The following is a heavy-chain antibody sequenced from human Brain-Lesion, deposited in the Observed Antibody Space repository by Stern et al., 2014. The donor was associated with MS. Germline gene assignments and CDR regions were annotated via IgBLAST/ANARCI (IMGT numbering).Heavy chain of an antibody. CDR2: INPNTGGT. CDR1: GYIFTGYY. Sequence: VQLVQSGAEVKKPGASVKGSCKTSGYIFTGYYIPWVRQAPGQGLEWMAWINPNTGGTKYARKFQGRVTMSRDTSISTAYVELSSLTSDDTAVYYCARDQRGITIFGVVTDYYYLGMDVWGQGTTVTVSS. D-gene: IGHD3-3*01. J-gene: IGHJ6*02. CDR3: ARDQRGITIFGVVTDYYYLGMDV. V-gene: IGHV1-2*02.